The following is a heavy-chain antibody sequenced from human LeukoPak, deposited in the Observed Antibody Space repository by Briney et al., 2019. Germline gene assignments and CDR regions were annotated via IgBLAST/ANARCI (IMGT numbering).Heavy chain of an antibody. Sequence: EASVKVSCKASGYTFTGYYMHWVRQAPGQGLEWMGWINPNSGGTNYAQKFQGRVTMTRDTSISTAYMELSRLRSDDTAVYYCAREHDYGDPSAVDAFDIWGQGTMVTVSS. J-gene: IGHJ3*02. CDR2: INPNSGGT. CDR1: GYTFTGYY. CDR3: AREHDYGDPSAVDAFDI. D-gene: IGHD4-17*01. V-gene: IGHV1-2*02.